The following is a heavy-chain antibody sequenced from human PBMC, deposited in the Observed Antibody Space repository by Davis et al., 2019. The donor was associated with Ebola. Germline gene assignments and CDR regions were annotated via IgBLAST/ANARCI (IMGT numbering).Heavy chain of an antibody. V-gene: IGHV3-69-1*01. Sequence: PGGSLRLSCAASGFIFRNYVMSWVPQAPGKGLEWVSTFGTSGDTYYADSVRGRFTISRDNAKNSLYLQMHSLRADDTAVYYCVRDPALVVTGGGWFFGLWGRGTLVTVSS. J-gene: IGHJ2*01. CDR3: VRDPALVVTGGGWFFGL. CDR1: GFIFRNYV. CDR2: FGTSGDT. D-gene: IGHD2-21*02.